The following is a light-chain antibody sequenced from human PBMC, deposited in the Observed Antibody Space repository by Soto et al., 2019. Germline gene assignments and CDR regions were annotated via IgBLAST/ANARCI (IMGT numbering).Light chain of an antibody. Sequence: EIVLTQSPATLSLSPGERATLSCRASQSVSSYLAWYQQKPGQAPRLLIYDASNRATGIPARFSGSGTGTHCTLTIFSLAPEDFVVLYVQLRSNWPPWTFGQGTNVNI. V-gene: IGKV3-11*01. CDR2: DAS. CDR1: QSVSSY. CDR3: QLRSNWPPWT. J-gene: IGKJ1*01.